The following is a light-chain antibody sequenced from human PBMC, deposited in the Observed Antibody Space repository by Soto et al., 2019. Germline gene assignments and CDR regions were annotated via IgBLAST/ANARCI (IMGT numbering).Light chain of an antibody. CDR3: SSYAGSTVV. V-gene: IGLV2-8*01. CDR1: SSDVGGYNY. Sequence: QSALTQPPSASGSPGQSVTISCTGTSSDVGGYNYVSWYQQHPGKAPKLMIYEVSKRPSGVPDRVSGSKSGNTASLTVSGLQAEDEADYYCSSYAGSTVVFGGGTKLTFL. CDR2: EVS. J-gene: IGLJ2*01.